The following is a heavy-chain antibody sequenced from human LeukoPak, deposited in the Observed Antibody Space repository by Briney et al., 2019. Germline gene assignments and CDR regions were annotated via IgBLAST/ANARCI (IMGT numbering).Heavy chain of an antibody. CDR2: IYTSGST. CDR1: GGSISSYY. V-gene: IGHV4-4*07. J-gene: IGHJ4*02. D-gene: IGHD4-11*01. Sequence: SETLSLTCTVTGGSISSYYWSWIRQPAGKGLEWIGRIYTSGSTNYNPSLKSRVTISVDTSKNQFSLKLSSVTAADTAVYYCARVLADYNNPLDYWAREPWSPSPQ. CDR3: ARVLADYNNPLDY.